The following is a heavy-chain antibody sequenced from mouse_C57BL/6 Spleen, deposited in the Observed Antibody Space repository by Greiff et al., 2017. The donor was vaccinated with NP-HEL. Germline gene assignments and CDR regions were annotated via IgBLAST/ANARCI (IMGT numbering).Heavy chain of an antibody. CDR1: GYAFSSYW. V-gene: IGHV1-80*01. CDR3: ARGTTVVTMDY. D-gene: IGHD1-1*01. J-gene: IGHJ4*01. CDR2: IYPGDGDT. Sequence: VKLMESGAELVKPGASVKISCKASGYAFSSYWMNWVKQRPGKGLEWIGQIYPGDGDTNYNGKFKGKATLTADKSSSTAYMQLSSLTSEDSAVYFCARGTTVVTMDYWGQGTSVTVSS.